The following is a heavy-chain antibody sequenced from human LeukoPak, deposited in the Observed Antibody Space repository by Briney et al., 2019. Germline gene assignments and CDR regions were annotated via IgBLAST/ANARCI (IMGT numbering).Heavy chain of an antibody. D-gene: IGHD4-17*01. CDR3: ARGALRGNGDYEFDY. CDR1: GGTFSSYA. CDR2: IIPIFGTA. J-gene: IGHJ4*02. V-gene: IGHV1-69*13. Sequence: ASVKVSCKASGGTFSSYAISWVRQAPGQGLEWMGGIIPIFGTANYAQKFQGRVTITADESTSTAYMELSSLRSEDTAVYYCARGALRGNGDYEFDYWGQGTLVTVSS.